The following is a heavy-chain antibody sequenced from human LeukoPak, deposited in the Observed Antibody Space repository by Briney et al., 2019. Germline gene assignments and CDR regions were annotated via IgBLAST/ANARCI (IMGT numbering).Heavy chain of an antibody. J-gene: IGHJ6*02. D-gene: IGHD2-15*01. CDR3: TRVVAGRGGLMDV. CDR1: GFTLSNYW. CDR2: IDPDGTTT. V-gene: IGHV3-74*01. Sequence: GGSLRLSCAASGFTLSNYWMHCVRQAPGEGLVWVSRIDPDGTTTNYADSVKGRFTTSRDNAKNTLYLQMNSLRAEDTALYYCTRVVAGRGGLMDVWGRGTTVTVSS.